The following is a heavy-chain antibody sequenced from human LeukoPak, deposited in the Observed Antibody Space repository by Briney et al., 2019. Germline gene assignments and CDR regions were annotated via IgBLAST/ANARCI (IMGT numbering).Heavy chain of an antibody. CDR1: GGSISSYY. D-gene: IGHD3-22*01. Sequence: PSETLSLTCTVSGGSISSYYWSWIRQPPGKGLEWIGSIYYSGSTNYNPSLKSRVTISVDTSKNQFSLKLSSVTAADTAVYYCARESDSSGYYDAFDIWGQGTMVTVSS. CDR3: ARESDSSGYYDAFDI. J-gene: IGHJ3*02. V-gene: IGHV4-59*01. CDR2: IYYSGST.